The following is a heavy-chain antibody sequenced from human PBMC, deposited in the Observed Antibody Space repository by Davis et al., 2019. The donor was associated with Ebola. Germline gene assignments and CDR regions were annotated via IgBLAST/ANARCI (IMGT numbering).Heavy chain of an antibody. CDR1: PSSFTSSSYY. CDR3: ARGGKLKGSSWYNY. CDR2: IYYSGNT. J-gene: IGHJ4*02. Sequence: MPSETLSLTCTVSPSSFTSSSYYWGWIRQPPGKGLEWIGSIYYSGNTYHNPSLKGRVTISVDTSKNQFSLKLSSVTAADTAVYYCARGGKLKGSSWYNYWGQGTLGT. D-gene: IGHD6-13*01. V-gene: IGHV4-39*01.